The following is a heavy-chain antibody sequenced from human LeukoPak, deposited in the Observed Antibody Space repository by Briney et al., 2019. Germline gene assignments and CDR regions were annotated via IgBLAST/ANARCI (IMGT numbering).Heavy chain of an antibody. CDR3: ARATRAARHFDY. CDR1: GGPISSISYY. Sequence: SETLSLTCTVSGGPISSISYYWGWIRQPPGKGLEWIVSMYYSGSTYNNPSLKSRVTISVDTSKNQFSLKLSSATAADTAVYYCARATRAARHFDYWGQGTLVTVSS. J-gene: IGHJ4*02. CDR2: MYYSGST. V-gene: IGHV4-39*07. D-gene: IGHD6-6*01.